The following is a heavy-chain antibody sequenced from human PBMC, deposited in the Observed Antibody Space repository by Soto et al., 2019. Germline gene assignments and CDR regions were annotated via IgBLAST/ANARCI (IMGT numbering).Heavy chain of an antibody. V-gene: IGHV5-10-1*03. Sequence: EVQLVQSGAEVKKPGESLRISCKGSGYSFTSYWISWVRQMPGKGLEWMGRIDPSDSYTNYSPSFQGHVTISADKSISTAYLQWSSLKASDTAMYYCARPFQDYYDSSGYYSGDYWGQGTLVTVSS. CDR1: GYSFTSYW. CDR3: ARPFQDYYDSSGYYSGDY. D-gene: IGHD3-22*01. CDR2: IDPSDSYT. J-gene: IGHJ4*02.